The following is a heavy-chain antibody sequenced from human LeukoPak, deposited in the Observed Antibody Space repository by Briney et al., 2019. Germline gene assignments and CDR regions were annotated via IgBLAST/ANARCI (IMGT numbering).Heavy chain of an antibody. CDR1: GYTFTSYG. CDR3: ARDLLTSTSFDY. CDR2: IIPILGIA. Sequence: GASVKVSCKASGYTFTSYGISWVRQAPGQGLEWMGRIIPILGIANYAQKFQGRVTITADKSTSTAYMELSSLRSEDTAVYYCARDLLTSTSFDYWGQGSLVTVSS. D-gene: IGHD2-2*01. V-gene: IGHV1-69*04. J-gene: IGHJ4*02.